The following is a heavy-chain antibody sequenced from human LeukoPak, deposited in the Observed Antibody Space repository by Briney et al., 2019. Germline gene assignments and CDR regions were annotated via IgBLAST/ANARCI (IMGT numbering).Heavy chain of an antibody. Sequence: SSVKFSCKVSGRLFSSYAISWVRQAPGQGLVWMGGILPILGKAKYAEKFRGRVTITADESTSTAYMELSSLIYEDTAVCYCAGVSGVVSNCGFDYWGQGTLVTVSS. CDR1: GRLFSSYA. V-gene: IGHV1-69*01. CDR2: ILPILGKA. J-gene: IGHJ4*02. CDR3: AGVSGVVSNCGFDY. D-gene: IGHD4-11*01.